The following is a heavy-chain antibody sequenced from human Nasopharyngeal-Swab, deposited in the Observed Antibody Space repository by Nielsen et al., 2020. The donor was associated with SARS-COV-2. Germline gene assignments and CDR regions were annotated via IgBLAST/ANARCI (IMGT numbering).Heavy chain of an antibody. D-gene: IGHD3-22*01. J-gene: IGHJ4*02. V-gene: IGHV3-74*01. CDR2: INSDGSST. Sequence: WIRQPPGKGLVWVSRINSDGSSTTYADSVKGRFTISRDNAKNTLYLQMNSLRAEDTAVYYCARVPSYYYDSSGYLVYWGQGTLVTVSS. CDR3: ARVPSYYYDSSGYLVY.